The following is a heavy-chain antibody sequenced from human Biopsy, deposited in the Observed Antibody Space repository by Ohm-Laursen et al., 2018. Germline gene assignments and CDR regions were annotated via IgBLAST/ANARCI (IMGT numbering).Heavy chain of an antibody. CDR1: GVSISSTTYY. J-gene: IGHJ4*02. V-gene: IGHV4-39*01. D-gene: IGHD1-26*01. CDR3: ARQGEWEHFADY. Sequence: SDTLSLTCSVSGVSISSTTYYWGWIRQPPGKGLEWIGSIHYSGTPYYHASLRSRVTISVDKSKNQFSLKLTSVTAAETAVYYCARQGEWEHFADYWGQGTLVSVSS. CDR2: IHYSGTP.